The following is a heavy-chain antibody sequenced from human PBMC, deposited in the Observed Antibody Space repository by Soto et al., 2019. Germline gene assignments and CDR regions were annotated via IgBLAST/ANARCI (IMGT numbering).Heavy chain of an antibody. CDR1: GGSISSYY. D-gene: IGHD6-13*01. Sequence: SETLSLTCTVSGGSISSYYWSWIRQPPGKGLEWIGYIYYSGSTNYNPSPKSRVTRSVNTPKNQFSLKLSSVTAADTAVYSCARGSYSSSWYWFDPWGQGTLVTVSS. CDR3: ARGSYSSSWYWFDP. J-gene: IGHJ5*02. CDR2: IYYSGST. V-gene: IGHV4-59*01.